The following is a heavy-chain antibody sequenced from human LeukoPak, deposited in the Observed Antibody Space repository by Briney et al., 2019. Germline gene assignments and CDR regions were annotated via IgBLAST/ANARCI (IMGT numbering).Heavy chain of an antibody. D-gene: IGHD4-17*01. CDR3: ARHGTVTHRFDC. Sequence: SESLSLTCGVSGGSMSSSSYYWGWIRQPPGKGLEWIGSIYYSGSNNPNPSRKSRVTISVDSSKYQCSLKLSSVTAADTAVYYCARHGTVTHRFDCWGQGSRVTVSS. CDR1: GGSMSSSSYY. V-gene: IGHV4-39*01. J-gene: IGHJ4*02. CDR2: IYYSGSN.